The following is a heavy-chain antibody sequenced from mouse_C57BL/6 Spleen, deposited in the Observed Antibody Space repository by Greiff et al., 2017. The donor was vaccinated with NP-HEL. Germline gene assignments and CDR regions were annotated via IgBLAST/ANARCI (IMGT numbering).Heavy chain of an antibody. D-gene: IGHD2-3*01. Sequence: QVQLQQPGAELVRPGPSVKLSCKASGYTFTSYWMHWVKQRPGQGLEWIGVIDPSDSYTNYNQKFKGKATLTVDTSSSTAYMQLSSLTSEDSAVYYCAREDDAYPFAYWGQGTLVTVSA. CDR2: IDPSDSYT. CDR3: AREDDAYPFAY. CDR1: GYTFTSYW. V-gene: IGHV1-59*01. J-gene: IGHJ3*01.